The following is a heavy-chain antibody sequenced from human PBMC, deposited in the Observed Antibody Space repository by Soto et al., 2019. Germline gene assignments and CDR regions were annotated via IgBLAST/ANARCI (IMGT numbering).Heavy chain of an antibody. CDR3: AKGDWDYIAGHFDY. CDR1: GFTFTSCA. V-gene: IGHV3-23*01. Sequence: VQLLESGGGLVQPGGSLRLSGAASGFTFTSCAMSWVRQAPGNGLEWVSAISGTAGNTHHADSVKGRFTISRDISKNTRYLQMNSLRAEDTAVYYCAKGDWDYIAGHFDYWGQGTLVTVSS. J-gene: IGHJ4*02. D-gene: IGHD1-7*01. CDR2: ISGTAGNT.